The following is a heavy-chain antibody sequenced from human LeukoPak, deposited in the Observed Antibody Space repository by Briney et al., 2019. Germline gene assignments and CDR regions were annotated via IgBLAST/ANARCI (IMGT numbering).Heavy chain of an antibody. CDR2: ISGSGGNT. CDR3: AKGLSSLPTRPTDY. J-gene: IGHJ4*02. Sequence: GGSLRLSCAASGFTVSSNYMSWVRQAPGKGLEWVSTISGSGGNTYFADSVKGRFTISRDNSKNTLYLQMNSLRAEDTAVYYCAKGLSSLPTRPTDYWGQGTLVTVSS. V-gene: IGHV3-23*01. CDR1: GFTVSSNY. D-gene: IGHD2-2*01.